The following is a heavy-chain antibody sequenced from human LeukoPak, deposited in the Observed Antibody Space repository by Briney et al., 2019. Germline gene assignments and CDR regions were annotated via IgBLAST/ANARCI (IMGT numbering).Heavy chain of an antibody. V-gene: IGHV3-21*01. Sequence: GGSLRLSCAASGFTFSSYSMNWVRQAPGKGLEWVSSISSSSTYIYYADSVKGRFTISRDNAENSLYLQMNSLRVEDTAVHFCARDKDYAYVWVTYRPWDDFEYLGQGALVTVSP. CDR3: ARDKDYAYVWVTYRPWDDFEY. D-gene: IGHD3-16*02. CDR2: ISSSSTYI. CDR1: GFTFSSYS. J-gene: IGHJ4*02.